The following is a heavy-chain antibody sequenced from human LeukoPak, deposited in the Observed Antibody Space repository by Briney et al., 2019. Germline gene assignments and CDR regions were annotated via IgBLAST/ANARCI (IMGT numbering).Heavy chain of an antibody. CDR3: ARDSYYGSGSYPPTFNY. CDR2: IYYSGST. CDR1: GGSISSGGYY. Sequence: SQTLSLTCTVSGGSISSGGYYWSWIRQHPGKGLEWIGYIYYSGSTYYNPSLKNRVTISVDTSKNQFSLKLSSVTAADTAVYYCARDSYYGSGSYPPTFNYWGQGTLVTVSS. V-gene: IGHV4-31*03. D-gene: IGHD3-10*01. J-gene: IGHJ4*02.